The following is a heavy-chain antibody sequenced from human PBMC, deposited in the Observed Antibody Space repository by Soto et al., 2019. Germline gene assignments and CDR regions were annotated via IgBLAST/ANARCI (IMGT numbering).Heavy chain of an antibody. J-gene: IGHJ6*02. V-gene: IGHV4-31*03. CDR3: AKTYYDFWSGYPPAPYYYGMDV. Sequence: LSLTCTVSGGSISSGGYYWSWIRQHPGKGLEWIGYIYYSGSTYYNPSLKSRVTISVDTSKNQFSLKLSSVTAADTAVYYCAKTYYDFWSGYPPAPYYYGMDVWGQGTTVTVSS. D-gene: IGHD3-3*01. CDR2: IYYSGST. CDR1: GGSISSGGYY.